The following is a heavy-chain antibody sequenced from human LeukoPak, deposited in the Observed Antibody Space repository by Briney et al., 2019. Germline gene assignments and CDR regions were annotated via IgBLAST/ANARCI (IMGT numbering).Heavy chain of an antibody. CDR1: GYTFITYY. V-gene: IGHV1-46*01. D-gene: IGHD4-17*01. CDR2: INPSGGTT. J-gene: IGHJ4*02. Sequence: ASVKVSCKASGYTFITYYMHWVRQAPGQGLEWMGVINPSGGTTSYAQKFQARVTMTRDTSTSTVYMELSSLRSEDTAVYYCARGTGLGGDYVSNWGQGTLVTVSS. CDR3: ARGTGLGGDYVSN.